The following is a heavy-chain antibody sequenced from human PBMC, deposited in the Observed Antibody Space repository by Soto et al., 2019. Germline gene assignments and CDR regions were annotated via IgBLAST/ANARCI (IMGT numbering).Heavy chain of an antibody. V-gene: IGHV3-33*01. CDR3: ARGYDFWSGYYDPIDY. J-gene: IGHJ4*02. D-gene: IGHD3-3*01. Sequence: QVQLVESGGGVVQPGRSLRLSCAASGFTFSSYGMHWVRQAPGKGLEWVAVIWYDGSNKYYADSVKGRFTISRDNSKNTLYLQMNSLRAEDTAVYYCARGYDFWSGYYDPIDYWGQGTLVTVSS. CDR2: IWYDGSNK. CDR1: GFTFSSYG.